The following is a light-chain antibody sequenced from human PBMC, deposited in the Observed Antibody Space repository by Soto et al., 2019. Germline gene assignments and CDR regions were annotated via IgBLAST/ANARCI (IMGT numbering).Light chain of an antibody. CDR2: EVS. CDR1: SSDVGRYDY. Sequence: QSALTQPASVSGSPGQSITSSCTGTSSDVGRYDYVSWYQQHPGKAPKLMIYEVSNRPSGVSNRFSGSKSGNTASLTISGLQAEDEADYYCSSYAGSSVLFGGGTKLTVL. V-gene: IGLV2-14*01. CDR3: SSYAGSSVL. J-gene: IGLJ2*01.